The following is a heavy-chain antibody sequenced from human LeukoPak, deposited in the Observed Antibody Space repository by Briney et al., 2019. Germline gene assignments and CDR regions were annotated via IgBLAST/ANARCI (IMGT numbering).Heavy chain of an antibody. CDR1: GFTFSSYS. D-gene: IGHD4-17*01. Sequence: GGSLRLSCAASGFTFSSYSMNWVRQAPRGGLEWVSSISSSSSFIYYADSLKGRFTISRDNAKNSLYLQMNSLRAEDTAVYYCARDRIIYGDYGDAFDIWGQGTMVTVSS. V-gene: IGHV3-21*01. CDR2: ISSSSSFI. CDR3: ARDRIIYGDYGDAFDI. J-gene: IGHJ3*02.